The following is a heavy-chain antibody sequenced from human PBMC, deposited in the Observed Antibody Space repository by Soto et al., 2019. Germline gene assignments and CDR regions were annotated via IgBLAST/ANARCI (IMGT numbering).Heavy chain of an antibody. V-gene: IGHV3-74*01. CDR1: GFSIRDYW. CDR2: INGDASST. CDR3: ARDRSYAMEV. J-gene: IGHJ6*02. Sequence: VGSVRLSCEASGFSIRDYWMHWVRRAPGEGLVWVSCINGDASSTTYADSVKGRFTISRDDAKNTVYLQMTSLRAEDTAVYFCARDRSYAMEVWGQGTRVTVSS.